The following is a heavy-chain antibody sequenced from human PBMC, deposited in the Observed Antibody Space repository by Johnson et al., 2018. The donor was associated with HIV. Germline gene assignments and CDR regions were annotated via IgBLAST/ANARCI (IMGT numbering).Heavy chain of an antibody. J-gene: IGHJ3*02. D-gene: IGHD4-17*01. CDR1: GFTVSSYA. V-gene: IGHV3-30*09. CDR2: VSYDGRNQ. Sequence: QVQLVESGGGLVKPGGSLRLSCAASGFTVSSYAMHWVRQAPGTGLEWVALVSYDGRNQYHAASVKGRFAISRDNSKNTLYLQMNSLRAEDTAVYYCAKEGRDVLRDYDAFDMWGHGTMVIVSS. CDR3: AKEGRDVLRDYDAFDM.